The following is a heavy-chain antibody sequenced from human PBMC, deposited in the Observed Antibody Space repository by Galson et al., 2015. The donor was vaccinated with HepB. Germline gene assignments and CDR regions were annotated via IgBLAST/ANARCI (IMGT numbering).Heavy chain of an antibody. CDR1: GVTFSTYA. CDR2: RSYTGSDN. CDR3: VREWGLEAPGWPPGK. D-gene: IGHD6-19*01. V-gene: IGHV3-30-3*01. Sequence: SMILACAAYGVTFSTYAMHWVRQAPGKGLVWMAARSYTGSDNFSADSMKGRFTISRHIYIHIIYLQMNGLRADDTAGYYSVREWGLEAPGWPPGKWGQGDLVTVSS. J-gene: IGHJ4*02.